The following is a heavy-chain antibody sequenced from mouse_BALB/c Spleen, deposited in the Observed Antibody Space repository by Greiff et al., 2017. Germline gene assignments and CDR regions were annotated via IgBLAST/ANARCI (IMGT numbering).Heavy chain of an antibody. Sequence: VQLQQSGAELVRPGASVTLSCKASGYTFTDYEMHWVKQTPVHGLEWIGAIDPETGGTAYNQKFKGKATLTADKSSSTAYMELRSLTSEDSAVYYCTTYDYDVYYAMDYWGQGTSVTVSS. D-gene: IGHD2-4*01. CDR1: GYTFTDYE. J-gene: IGHJ4*01. CDR3: TTYDYDVYYAMDY. CDR2: IDPETGGT. V-gene: IGHV1-15*01.